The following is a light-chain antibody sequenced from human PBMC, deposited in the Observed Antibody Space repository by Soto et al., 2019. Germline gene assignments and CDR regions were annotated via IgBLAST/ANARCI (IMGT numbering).Light chain of an antibody. J-gene: IGKJ1*01. CDR1: QSVSSN. CDR3: QQYHNWWT. V-gene: IGKV3-15*01. CDR2: GAS. Sequence: IEMTQSPATQSVSPGERATLSCRASQSVSSNLVWYQQKPGQAPRLLIYGASTRVTGIPARFSGSGSGTEFTLTISSLQSEYFAVYYCQQYHNWWTFDQGTKVEIK.